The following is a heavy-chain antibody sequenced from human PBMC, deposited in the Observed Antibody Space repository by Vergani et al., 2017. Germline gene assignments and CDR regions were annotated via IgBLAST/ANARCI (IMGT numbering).Heavy chain of an antibody. CDR3: ASGKYYSDSTSHFRGRYFDV. V-gene: IGHV4-39*01. D-gene: IGHD3-16*01. J-gene: IGHJ2*01. CDR2: IYNSGNG. Sequence: QMQLQESGPGLVKASETLSLTCTVSGDSIISRSYSWGWIRQPPGQGLEWIGSIYNSGNGDSSSSLKSRVTISADTSKNQFSLRLTSVTAADTAVYYCASGKYYSDSTSHFRGRYFDVWGHGTLVTVPS. CDR1: GDSIISRSYS.